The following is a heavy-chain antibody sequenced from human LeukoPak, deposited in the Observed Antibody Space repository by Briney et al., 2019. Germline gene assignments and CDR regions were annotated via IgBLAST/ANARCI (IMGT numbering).Heavy chain of an antibody. CDR3: AKDGPYTSSFDY. V-gene: IGHV3-30*18. J-gene: IGHJ4*02. Sequence: GGSLRLSCAASGLSFSSYGMHWVRQVPGKGLEWVAAISPDGDNEYYADSVKGRITISRDNSKNTLYLQMNSLRSDDTAVYYCAKDGPYTSSFDYWGQGTLVIVSS. CDR2: ISPDGDNE. CDR1: GLSFSSYG. D-gene: IGHD6-13*01.